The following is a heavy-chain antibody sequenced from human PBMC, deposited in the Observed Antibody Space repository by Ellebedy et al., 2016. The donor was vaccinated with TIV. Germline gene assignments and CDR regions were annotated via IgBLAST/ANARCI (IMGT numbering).Heavy chain of an antibody. D-gene: IGHD3-22*01. J-gene: IGHJ5*02. Sequence: ASVKVSCXVSGYTLTELSMHWVRQAPGKGLEWMGGFDPEDGETIYAQKFQGRVTMTEDTSTDTAYMELSSLRSEDTAVYYCATARGSGYYYAVGWFDPWGQGTLVTVSS. V-gene: IGHV1-24*01. CDR3: ATARGSGYYYAVGWFDP. CDR2: FDPEDGET. CDR1: GYTLTELS.